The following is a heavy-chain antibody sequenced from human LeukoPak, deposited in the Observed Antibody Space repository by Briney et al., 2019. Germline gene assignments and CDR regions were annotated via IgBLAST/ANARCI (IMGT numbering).Heavy chain of an antibody. CDR2: IYPGDSQT. D-gene: IGHD3-3*01. V-gene: IGHV5-51*01. CDR1: GYSFSMYW. CDR3: GRIRGYDFWSRGAFDI. Sequence: GESLKISCNGSGYSFSMYWTGWVRQVPGKGLEWMGIIYPGDSQTAYSPSFQGQVTISADKSINTAYLQWRSLEASDTAMYYCGRIRGYDFWSRGAFDIWGQGTMVTVSS. J-gene: IGHJ3*02.